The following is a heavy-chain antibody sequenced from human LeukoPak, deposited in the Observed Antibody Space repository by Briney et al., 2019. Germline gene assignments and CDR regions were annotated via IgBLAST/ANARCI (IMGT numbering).Heavy chain of an antibody. CDR3: AKEWSDYWSYFDY. CDR2: ISYDGSNK. Sequence: GGSLRLSCAASGFTFTIFGFNWVRQAPGKVPEWVAVISYDGSNKYYADSVKGRFTISRDNSKNTLYLQMNSLRAEDTAVYYCAKEWSDYWSYFDYWGQGTLVTVSS. D-gene: IGHD4-17*01. CDR1: GFTFTIFG. V-gene: IGHV3-30*18. J-gene: IGHJ4*02.